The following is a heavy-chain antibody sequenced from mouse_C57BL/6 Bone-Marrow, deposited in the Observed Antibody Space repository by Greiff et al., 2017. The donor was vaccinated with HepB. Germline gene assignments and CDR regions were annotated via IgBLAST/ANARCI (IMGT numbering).Heavy chain of an antibody. D-gene: IGHD1-1*01. CDR3: AIGIGYGHWYFDV. CDR1: GYTFTSYG. V-gene: IGHV1-81*01. Sequence: VQLQQSGAELARPGASVKLSCKASGYTFTSYGISWVKQRTGQGLEWIGEIYPRSGNTYYNEKFKGKATLTADKSSSTAYMELRSLTSEDSAVYFCAIGIGYGHWYFDVWGTGTTVTVSS. CDR2: IYPRSGNT. J-gene: IGHJ1*03.